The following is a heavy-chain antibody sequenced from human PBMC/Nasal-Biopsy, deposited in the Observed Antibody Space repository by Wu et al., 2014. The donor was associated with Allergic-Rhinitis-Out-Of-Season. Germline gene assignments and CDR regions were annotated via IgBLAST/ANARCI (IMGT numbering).Heavy chain of an antibody. CDR2: IYYSGST. D-gene: IGHD6-19*01. J-gene: IGHJ6*02. Sequence: TLSLTCTVSGGSSSSGTYYWNWIRQHPGQGLEWIGYIYYSGSTYYNPSLKSRLTISVDTSKNQFSLRLTSVTAADTAVYYCARQFSSGWDYYSGVDVWGQGTTVTVSS. V-gene: IGHV4-30-4*08. CDR3: ARQFSSGWDYYSGVDV. CDR1: GGSSSSGTYY.